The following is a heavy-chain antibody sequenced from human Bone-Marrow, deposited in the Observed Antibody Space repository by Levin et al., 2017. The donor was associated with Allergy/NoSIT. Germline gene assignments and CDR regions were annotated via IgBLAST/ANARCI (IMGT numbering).Heavy chain of an antibody. CDR1: GFTFSDYY. J-gene: IGHJ6*02. Sequence: PGGSLRLSCAASGFTFSDYYMSWIRQAPGKGLEWVSYISSSGSTIYYADSVKGRFTISRDNAKNSLYLQMNSLRAEDTAVYYCARGGLIMHVDVTYYYYGMDVWGQGTTVTVSS. V-gene: IGHV3-11*01. D-gene: IGHD5-12*01. CDR2: ISSSGSTI. CDR3: ARGGLIMHVDVTYYYYGMDV.